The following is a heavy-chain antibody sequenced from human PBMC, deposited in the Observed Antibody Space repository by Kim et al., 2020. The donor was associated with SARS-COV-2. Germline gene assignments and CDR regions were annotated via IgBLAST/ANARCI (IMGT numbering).Heavy chain of an antibody. CDR2: ISYDGSNK. CDR1: GFTFSSYA. V-gene: IGHV3-30-3*01. J-gene: IGHJ4*02. CDR3: ASPATWERNDY. D-gene: IGHD1-1*01. Sequence: GGSLRLSCAASGFTFSSYAMHWVRQAPGKGLEWVAVISYDGSNKYYADSVKGRFTISRDNSKNTLYLQMNSLRAEDTAVYYCASPATWERNDYWGQGTLV.